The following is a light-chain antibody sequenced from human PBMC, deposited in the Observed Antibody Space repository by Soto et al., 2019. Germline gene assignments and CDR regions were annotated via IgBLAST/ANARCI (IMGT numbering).Light chain of an antibody. CDR3: QQFFRAVLT. Sequence: DIQLTQSPSSLSASLGDSITITCRASETISTFLNWYQVQPGKAPRLLVYGASYLQVGVPVRFRASGSGTLFTLTIDNLQREDLASYFCQQFFRAVLTFGGGTRVDI. J-gene: IGKJ4*01. CDR2: GAS. CDR1: ETISTF. V-gene: IGKV1-39*01.